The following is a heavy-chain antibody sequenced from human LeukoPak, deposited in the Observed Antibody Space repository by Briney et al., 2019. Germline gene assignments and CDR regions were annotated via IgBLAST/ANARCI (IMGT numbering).Heavy chain of an antibody. D-gene: IGHD2-2*01. CDR3: ARSVGYCSSTSCYLRLGGMDV. Sequence: ASVKVSCKASGYTFTGYYMHWVRQAPGRGLEWMGWINPNSGGTNYAQKFQGRVTMTRDTSISTAYMELSRLRSDDTAVYYCARSVGYCSSTSCYLRLGGMDVWGQGTTVTVSS. CDR1: GYTFTGYY. J-gene: IGHJ6*02. CDR2: INPNSGGT. V-gene: IGHV1-2*02.